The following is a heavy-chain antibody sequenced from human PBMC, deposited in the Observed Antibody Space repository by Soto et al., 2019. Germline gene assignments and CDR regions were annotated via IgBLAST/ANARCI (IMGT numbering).Heavy chain of an antibody. CDR2: IYYSGTT. D-gene: IGHD4-17*01. V-gene: IGHV4-39*01. Sequence: SETLSLTCSVSGGSISRSLSYWGWIRQPPGKGLEWIGSIYYSGTTYYKQSLESRVTISLDTSKNQFSLKLTSVTAADPAVYYCARHVSRPGDYFLDSRGKETLSTLSS. CDR3: ARHVSRPGDYFLDS. J-gene: IGHJ4*02. CDR1: GGSISRSLSY.